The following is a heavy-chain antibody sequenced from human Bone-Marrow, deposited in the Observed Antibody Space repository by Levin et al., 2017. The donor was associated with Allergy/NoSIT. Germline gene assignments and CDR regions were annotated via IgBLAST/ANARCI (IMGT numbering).Heavy chain of an antibody. CDR3: ARDRDCSSTSCYNAFDI. Sequence: GESLKISCAASRFTFNTYAMHWVRQAPGKGLEWVAVMSYDGSSNYYADSVKGRFTISRDNSKNTLYLQMSSLRTEDTAVYYCARDRDCSSTSCYNAFDIWGQGTKVTVSS. CDR2: MSYDGSSN. V-gene: IGHV3-30-3*01. D-gene: IGHD2-2*02. J-gene: IGHJ3*02. CDR1: RFTFNTYA.